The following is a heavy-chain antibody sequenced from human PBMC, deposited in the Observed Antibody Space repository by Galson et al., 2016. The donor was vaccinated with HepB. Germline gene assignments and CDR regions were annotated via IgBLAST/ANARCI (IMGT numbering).Heavy chain of an antibody. D-gene: IGHD3-10*01. V-gene: IGHV3-15*07. Sequence: SLRLSCAASGFTFSNAWMNWVRQAPGKGLEWVGRIKSKTDGGTIDYAAPVKGRFIISREDSKKMVYLQMNSLKIDDTGVYYCTTGTELWFGERNADYWGQGNLVIVSS. CDR3: TTGTELWFGERNADY. CDR1: GFTFSNAW. J-gene: IGHJ4*02. CDR2: IKSKTDGGTI.